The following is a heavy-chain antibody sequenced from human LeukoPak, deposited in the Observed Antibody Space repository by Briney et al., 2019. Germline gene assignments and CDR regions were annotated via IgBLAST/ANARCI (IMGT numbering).Heavy chain of an antibody. CDR1: GGSISSSMYY. V-gene: IGHV4-39*07. D-gene: IGHD4-23*01. CDR2: IYYSGST. CDR3: ARYGGDSDWYSDL. J-gene: IGHJ2*01. Sequence: SETLSLTCTVSGGSISSSMYYWGWIRQPPGKGLEWIGSIYYSGSTYYNPSLKSRVTMSIDTSQDQFSLKLTSVTAVDTAVYFCARYGGDSDWYSDLWGRGTLVTVSS.